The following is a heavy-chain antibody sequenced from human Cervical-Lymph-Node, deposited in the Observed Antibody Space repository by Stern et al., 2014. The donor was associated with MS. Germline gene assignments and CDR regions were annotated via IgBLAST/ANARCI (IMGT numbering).Heavy chain of an antibody. J-gene: IGHJ4*02. CDR1: GFTFSVYA. D-gene: IGHD4-17*01. V-gene: IGHV3-30-3*01. Sequence: VQLVESGGGVVQPGTSLRLSCAASGFTFSVYALYWVRQAPGKGLELVAVISHDGTNKYYADSMKGRFTISRDNSKNTLYLQMNSLRTEDTAVYYCASRYDYGDYIYWGQGTLVTVSS. CDR3: ASRYDYGDYIY. CDR2: ISHDGTNK.